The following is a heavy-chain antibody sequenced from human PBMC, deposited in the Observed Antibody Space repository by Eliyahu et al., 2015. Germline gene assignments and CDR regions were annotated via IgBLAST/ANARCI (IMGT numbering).Heavy chain of an antibody. CDR2: IKPDGSEK. CDR3: ARGGNTRFDQ. Sequence: EVQLVESGGGLVQPGGSLRLSCXAXXFXFTGYWXSWVRQAPGERLEWVANIKPDGSEKHYVDSVRGRFTISRDNAKNSLDLQMISLRVEDTAVYYCARGGNTRFDQWGQGILVTVSS. D-gene: IGHD1/OR15-1a*01. J-gene: IGHJ4*02. V-gene: IGHV3-7*04. CDR1: XFXFTGYW.